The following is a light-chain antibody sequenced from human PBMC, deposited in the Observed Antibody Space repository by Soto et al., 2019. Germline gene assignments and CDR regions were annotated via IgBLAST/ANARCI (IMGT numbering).Light chain of an antibody. Sequence: EIVLTQSPGTLSLSPGERATLSCRASQSVNGNYLAWYQQKPGQTPRLLIYDASSRATGIPDKFSGSGSGPDFTLTISRLEPEDFAVYYCQQHASSLHTFGQGTKLEIK. CDR3: QQHASSLHT. V-gene: IGKV3-20*01. CDR2: DAS. J-gene: IGKJ2*01. CDR1: QSVNGNY.